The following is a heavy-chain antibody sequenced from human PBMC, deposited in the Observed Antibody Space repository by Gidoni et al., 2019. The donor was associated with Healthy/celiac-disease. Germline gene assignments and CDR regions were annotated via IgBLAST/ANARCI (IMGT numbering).Heavy chain of an antibody. CDR1: GFTFSSYA. D-gene: IGHD6-19*01. CDR2: ISGSGGST. J-gene: IGHJ6*02. Sequence: EVQLLESGGGLVQPGGSLSLSCAASGFTFSSYAMSWVRQAPGKGLEWVSAISGSGGSTYYADSVKGRFTISRDNSKNTLYLQMNSLRAEDTAVYYCASLGSSGWYKGYYYGMDVWGQGTTVTVSS. V-gene: IGHV3-23*01. CDR3: ASLGSSGWYKGYYYGMDV.